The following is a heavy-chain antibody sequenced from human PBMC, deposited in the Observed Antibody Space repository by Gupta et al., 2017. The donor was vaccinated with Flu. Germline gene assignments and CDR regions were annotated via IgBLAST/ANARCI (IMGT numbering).Heavy chain of an antibody. CDR2: INHSGST. V-gene: IGHV4-34*01. Sequence: QVQLQQWGAGLLKPSETLSLTCAVYGGSFSGYYWSWIRQPPGKGLEWIGEINHSGSTNYNPSLKSRVTISVDTSKNQFSLKLSSVTAADTAVYYCARGPGIAENEESSFDYWGQGTLVTVSS. D-gene: IGHD6-13*01. J-gene: IGHJ4*02. CDR1: GGSFSGYY. CDR3: ARGPGIAENEESSFDY.